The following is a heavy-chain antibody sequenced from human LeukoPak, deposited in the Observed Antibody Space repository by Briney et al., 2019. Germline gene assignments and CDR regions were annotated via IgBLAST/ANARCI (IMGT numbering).Heavy chain of an antibody. CDR2: IFYSGNT. J-gene: IGHJ4*02. CDR3: ARSKGIAARPYDY. Sequence: SETLSLTCTVSGGSITHYYWSWIRQPPGKGLEWIGYIFYSGNTNYNPSLKSRVTISVDTSKNQFSLKLSSVTAADTAVYYCARSKGIAARPYDYWGQGTLVTVSS. D-gene: IGHD6-6*01. V-gene: IGHV4-59*01. CDR1: GGSITHYY.